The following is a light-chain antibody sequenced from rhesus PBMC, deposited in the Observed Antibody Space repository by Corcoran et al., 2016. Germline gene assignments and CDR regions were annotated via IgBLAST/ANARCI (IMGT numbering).Light chain of an antibody. J-gene: IGKJ4*01. Sequence: DIQMTQSPSSLSASVGDRVTITCRASQGINNYLSWYQQKPGKAPTPLIYYASSLETGVPSRFSGSRTWTDYTLTISSLQPEDIATYYCQQYNNSPLTFGGGTKVEIK. CDR2: YAS. V-gene: IGKV1-66*01. CDR1: QGINNY. CDR3: QQYNNSPLT.